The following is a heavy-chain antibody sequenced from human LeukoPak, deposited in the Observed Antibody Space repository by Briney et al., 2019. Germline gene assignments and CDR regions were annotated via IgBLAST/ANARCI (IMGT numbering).Heavy chain of an antibody. D-gene: IGHD3-22*01. J-gene: IGHJ1*01. V-gene: IGHV3-30*02. CDR2: IRYDGSNK. Sequence: GRSLRLSCAASGFTFSSYGMHWVRQAPGKGLEWVAFIRYDGSNKYYADSVKGRFTISRDNSKNTLYLQMNSLRAEDTAVYYCAKDFYDSSGYTQLWGQGTLVTVSS. CDR1: GFTFSSYG. CDR3: AKDFYDSSGYTQL.